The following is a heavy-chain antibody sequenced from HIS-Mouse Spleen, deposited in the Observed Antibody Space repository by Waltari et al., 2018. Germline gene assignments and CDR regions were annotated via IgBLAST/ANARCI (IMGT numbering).Heavy chain of an antibody. Sequence: QVQLQESGPGLVKPSQTLSLTCTVSGGSISSGGYYWSWIRQHPGKGLEWIGYIYYSGRTYYNPSLKSRVTISVDTSKNQFSLKLSSVTAADTAVYYRARDLSGYLDAFDIWGQGTMVTVSS. CDR2: IYYSGRT. V-gene: IGHV4-31*03. J-gene: IGHJ3*02. CDR1: GGSISSGGYY. CDR3: ARDLSGYLDAFDI. D-gene: IGHD3-22*01.